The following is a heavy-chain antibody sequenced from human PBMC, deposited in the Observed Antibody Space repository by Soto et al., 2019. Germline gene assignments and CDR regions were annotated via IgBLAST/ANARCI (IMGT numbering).Heavy chain of an antibody. D-gene: IGHD6-13*01. J-gene: IGHJ4*02. Sequence: ETLSLTCTVSGGSISSNYWTWIRQPPGKGLEWIGYVYNSGSTNYNPSLKSRVTISEDTSKSQFSLKVNSMTAADTAVYYCARYRREAVAGYTLDNWGQGILVTVS. CDR3: ARYRREAVAGYTLDN. CDR2: VYNSGST. CDR1: GGSISSNY. V-gene: IGHV4-59*01.